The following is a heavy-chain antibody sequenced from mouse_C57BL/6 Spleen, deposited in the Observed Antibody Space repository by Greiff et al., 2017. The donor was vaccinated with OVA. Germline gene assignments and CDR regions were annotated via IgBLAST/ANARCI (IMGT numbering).Heavy chain of an antibody. Sequence: VQLQQSGAELVRPGASVTLSCKASGYTFTDYEMHWVKQTPVHGLEWIGAIDPETGGTAYNQKFKGKAILTADKSSSTAYMELRSLTSEDSAVYYCTILDSSGYWFAYWGQGTLVTVSA. V-gene: IGHV1-15*01. CDR2: IDPETGGT. CDR1: GYTFTDYE. J-gene: IGHJ3*01. CDR3: TILDSSGYWFAY. D-gene: IGHD3-2*02.